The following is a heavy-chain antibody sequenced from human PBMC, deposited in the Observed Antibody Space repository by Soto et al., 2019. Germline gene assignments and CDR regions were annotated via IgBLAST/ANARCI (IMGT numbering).Heavy chain of an antibody. J-gene: IGHJ5*02. CDR3: ARKSLSNFYWFEP. CDR1: GYTFTNYG. CDR2: INADYGNT. D-gene: IGHD4-4*01. V-gene: IGHV1-18*04. Sequence: QLQLVQYGTELKKPGASVKVSCKASGYTFTNYGITWVRQAPGQDLEWMGWINADYGNTNYEQKFQGRVTMTTDTSTNTAYMELRSLRSDDTAMYFCARKSLSNFYWFEPWGQGTLVTVSS.